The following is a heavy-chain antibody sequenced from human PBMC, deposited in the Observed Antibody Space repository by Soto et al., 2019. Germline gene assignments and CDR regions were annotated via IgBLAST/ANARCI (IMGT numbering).Heavy chain of an antibody. V-gene: IGHV3-30-3*01. CDR3: AKDPFIRSWTKYFDY. D-gene: IGHD6-13*01. J-gene: IGHJ4*02. CDR1: GFTFSSYA. CDR2: ISYDGSNK. Sequence: GGSLRLSCAASGFTFSSYAMHWVRQAPGKGLEWVAVISYDGSNKYYADSVKGRFTISRDNSKNTLYLQMNSLRAEDTAVYYCAKDPFIRSWTKYFDYWGQGTLVTVSS.